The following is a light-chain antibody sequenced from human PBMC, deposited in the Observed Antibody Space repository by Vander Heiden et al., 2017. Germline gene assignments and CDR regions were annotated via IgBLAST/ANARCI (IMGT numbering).Light chain of an antibody. J-gene: IGLJ2*01. V-gene: IGLV1-44*01. CDR3: AAWDDSLNGLV. Sequence: QSVLPQSPSASGTPGQRVTISCSGSSSNIGGNTVNWYQQLPGTAPKLLIYSNNQRPSGVPDRFSGSKSGTSASLAISGLQSEDEADYYCAAWDDSLNGLVFGGGTKLTVL. CDR2: SNN. CDR1: SSNIGGNT.